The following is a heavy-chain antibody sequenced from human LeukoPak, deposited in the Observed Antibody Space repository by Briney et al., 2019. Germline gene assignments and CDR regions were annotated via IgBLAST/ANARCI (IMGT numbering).Heavy chain of an antibody. V-gene: IGHV4-34*01. CDR1: GGSFSGYY. CDR2: INHSGST. D-gene: IGHD2-2*01. Sequence: SETLSLTXAVYGGSFSGYYWSWIRQPPGKGLEWIGEINHSGSTNYNPSLKSRVTISVDTSKNQFSLKLSSVTAADTAVYYCATTSVVPAAYGYYFDYWGQGTLVTVSS. J-gene: IGHJ4*02. CDR3: ATTSVVPAAYGYYFDY.